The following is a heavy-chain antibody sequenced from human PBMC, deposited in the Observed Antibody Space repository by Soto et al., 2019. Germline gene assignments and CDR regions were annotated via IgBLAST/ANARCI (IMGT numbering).Heavy chain of an antibody. V-gene: IGHV1-69*06. J-gene: IGHJ4*02. D-gene: IGHD2-2*01. CDR3: ARGGALSTSWFWGDGLDS. Sequence: SVKVSCKXSGNSFSSHAITWVRQAPGQGLEWIGGIIPVFGTPTYAQKFQGRVSITADKSTNTSYMELRSLRSEDTAVYYCARGGALSTSWFWGDGLDSWGQGTQVTVSS. CDR2: IIPVFGTP. CDR1: GNSFSSHA.